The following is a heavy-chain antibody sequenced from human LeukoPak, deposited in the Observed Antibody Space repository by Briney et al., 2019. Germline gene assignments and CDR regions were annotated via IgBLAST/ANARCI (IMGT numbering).Heavy chain of an antibody. Sequence: ASVKVSCKVSGYTLTELSLHWVRQAPGRGLEWMGRFDPEDGETIYARKFQGRVTMTEDTSTDTAYMELSSLRSEDTAVYFCARISGSYVFDYWGPGTLVTVSS. D-gene: IGHD1-26*01. CDR3: ARISGSYVFDY. J-gene: IGHJ4*02. CDR2: FDPEDGET. CDR1: GYTLTELS. V-gene: IGHV1-24*01.